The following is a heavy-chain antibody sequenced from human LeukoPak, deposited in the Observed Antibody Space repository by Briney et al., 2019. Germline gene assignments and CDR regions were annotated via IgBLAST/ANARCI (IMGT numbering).Heavy chain of an antibody. V-gene: IGHV4-59*08. CDR2: IYYTGST. J-gene: IGHJ4*02. CDR3: ARHIGGVDYY. CDR1: GGSVTSYY. Sequence: SETLSLTCTVSGGSVTSYYWSWIRQPPGKGLEWIGYIYYTGSTNYNPSLKSRVTISVDTSKNQFSLKLSSVTAADTAMYYCARHIGGVDYYWGQGALVTVSS. D-gene: IGHD2-8*01.